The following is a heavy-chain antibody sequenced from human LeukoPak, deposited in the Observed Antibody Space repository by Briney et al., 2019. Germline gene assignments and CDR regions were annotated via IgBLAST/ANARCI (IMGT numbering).Heavy chain of an antibody. Sequence: GESLKISCKGSGYSFATYWIGWVRQMPGKGLEWMGIIYPGDSDTRYSPSFQGQVTISDDKSISTAYLQWSSLKASDTAIYYCVRLSYGSGSRRPFDYWGRGTLVTVSS. CDR2: IYPGDSDT. V-gene: IGHV5-51*01. J-gene: IGHJ4*02. CDR3: VRLSYGSGSRRPFDY. D-gene: IGHD3-10*01. CDR1: GYSFATYW.